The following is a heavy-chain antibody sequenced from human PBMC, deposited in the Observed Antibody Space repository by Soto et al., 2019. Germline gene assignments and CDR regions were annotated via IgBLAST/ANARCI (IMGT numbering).Heavy chain of an antibody. J-gene: IGHJ3*02. CDR3: ARHVDPYDYVWGRPDAFDI. CDR1: GGSISSSSYY. Sequence: QLQLQESGPGLVKPSETLSLTCTVSGGSISSSSYYWGWIRQPPGKGLEWIGSIYYSGSTYYNPSLKSRVTISEDTSKNQFSLKRSSVTAADTAVSYCARHVDPYDYVWGRPDAFDIWGQGTMGTVSS. CDR2: IYYSGST. V-gene: IGHV4-39*01. D-gene: IGHD3-16*01.